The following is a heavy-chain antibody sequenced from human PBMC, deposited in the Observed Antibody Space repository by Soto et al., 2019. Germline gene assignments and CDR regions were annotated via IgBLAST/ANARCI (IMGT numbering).Heavy chain of an antibody. CDR2: INHSGST. CDR1: GGSFSGYY. J-gene: IGHJ6*02. V-gene: IGHV4-34*01. D-gene: IGHD5-18*01. Sequence: SETLSLTCAVYGGSFSGYYWSWIRQPPGKGLEWIGEINHSGSTNYNPSLKSRVTISVDTSKNQFSLKLSSVTAADTAVYYCARGAGRYRYGPSWGNGYYYYGMDVRGQGTTVTVSS. CDR3: ARGAGRYRYGPSWGNGYYYYGMDV.